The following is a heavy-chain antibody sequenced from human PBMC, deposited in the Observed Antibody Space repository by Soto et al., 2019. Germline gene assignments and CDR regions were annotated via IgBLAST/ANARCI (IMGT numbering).Heavy chain of an antibody. CDR1: GFSFSTYS. D-gene: IGHD1-1*01. V-gene: IGHV3-21*01. CDR2: IRRSGDDT. J-gene: IGHJ6*02. CDR3: ARSTSLGGMDV. Sequence: EVQLVESGGGLVMPGGSLRLSCIASGFSFSTYSMNWVRQAPGKGLEWVSSIRRSGDDTYYADSLTGRFTISRDNAKNSLSLQMISMRAEDTAVYYCARSTSLGGMDVWGQGTTVTVSS.